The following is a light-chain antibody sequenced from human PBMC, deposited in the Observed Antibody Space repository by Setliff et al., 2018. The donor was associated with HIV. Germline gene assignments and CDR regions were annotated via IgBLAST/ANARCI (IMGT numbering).Light chain of an antibody. V-gene: IGLV2-14*01. CDR3: SSYTSSSTYV. Sequence: QSVLTQPASVSGSPGQSITISCTGTSSDVGGYNYVSWYQQHPGKAPKLMIYDVSKRPSGVSNRFSGSKSGNTASLTISGLQAEDEADYYCSSYTSSSTYVFGRGTKVT. CDR2: DVS. J-gene: IGLJ1*01. CDR1: SSDVGGYNY.